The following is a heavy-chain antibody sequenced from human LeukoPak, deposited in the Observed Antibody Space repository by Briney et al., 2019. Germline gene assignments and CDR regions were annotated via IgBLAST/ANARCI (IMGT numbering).Heavy chain of an antibody. J-gene: IGHJ4*02. CDR3: AKDLGYPGGY. D-gene: IGHD5-18*01. CDR1: GFTFSSYG. CDR2: ISYDGSNK. Sequence: GGSLRLSCAASGFTFSSYGMHWVRQAPGKGLERVAVISYDGSNKYYADSVKGRFTISRDNSKNTLYLQMNSLRAEDTAVYYCAKDLGYPGGYWGQGTLVTVSS. V-gene: IGHV3-30*18.